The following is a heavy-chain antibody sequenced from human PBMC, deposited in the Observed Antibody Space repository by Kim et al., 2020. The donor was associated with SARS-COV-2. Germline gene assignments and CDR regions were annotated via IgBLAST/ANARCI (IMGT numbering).Heavy chain of an antibody. V-gene: IGHV4-59*01. D-gene: IGHD2-8*01. J-gene: IGHJ4*02. Sequence: NYNPSLKSRVTVSVDTSKNQFSLKLSSVTAADTAVYYCASSVYATYYFDFWGQGTLVTVSS. CDR3: ASSVYATYYFDF.